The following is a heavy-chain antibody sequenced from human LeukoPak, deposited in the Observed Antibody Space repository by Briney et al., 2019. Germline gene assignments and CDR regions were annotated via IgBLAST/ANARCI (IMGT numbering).Heavy chain of an antibody. Sequence: ASVKVSCKASGYTFINYYIHWVRQAPGQGLEWMGIINPSGGSTSYAQKFQGRVTMTRDTSTSTGYMELSSLRSEDTAVYYCARDESTSILWWWGQGTLVPVSS. CDR2: INPSGGST. V-gene: IGHV1-46*01. D-gene: IGHD2-21*01. CDR3: ARDESTSILWW. CDR1: GYTFINYY. J-gene: IGHJ1*01.